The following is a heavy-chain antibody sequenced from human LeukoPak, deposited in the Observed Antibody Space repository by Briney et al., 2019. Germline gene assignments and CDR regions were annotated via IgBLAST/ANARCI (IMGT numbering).Heavy chain of an antibody. V-gene: IGHV1-2*06. CDR3: ARDKSSSWYGGVDH. J-gene: IGHJ4*02. D-gene: IGHD6-13*01. CDR1: GYTFTGYY. CDR2: INPNSGGT. Sequence: GASVKVSCKASGYTFTGYYMHWVRQAPGQGLEWMGRINPNSGGTNYAQKFQGRVTVTRDTSISTAYMELSRLRSDDTAVYYCARDKSSSWYGGVDHWGQGTLVTVSS.